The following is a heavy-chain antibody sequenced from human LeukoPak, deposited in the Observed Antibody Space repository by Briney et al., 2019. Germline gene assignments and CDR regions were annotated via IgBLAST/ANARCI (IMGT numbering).Heavy chain of an antibody. D-gene: IGHD3-22*01. CDR3: ATSTYYYDSSGYYYPKYFQH. CDR1: GYTFTGYY. Sequence: ASVKVSCKASGYTFTGYYMHWVRQAPGKGLEWMGGFDPEDGETIYAQKFQGRVTMTEDTSTDTAYMELSSLRSEDTAVYYCATSTYYYDSSGYYYPKYFQHWGQGTLVTVSS. CDR2: FDPEDGET. J-gene: IGHJ1*01. V-gene: IGHV1-24*01.